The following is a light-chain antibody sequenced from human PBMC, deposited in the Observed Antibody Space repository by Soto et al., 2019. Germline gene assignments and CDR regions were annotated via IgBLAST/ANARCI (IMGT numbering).Light chain of an antibody. V-gene: IGLV2-11*01. J-gene: IGLJ3*02. CDR3: CSYAGTYTWV. CDR2: DVN. Sequence: QSALTQPRSVFGSPGQSVTISCIGTSSDVGGYNYVSWYQQHPGKAPKFMIYDVNKRPSGVPDRFSGSKSGSTASLTISGLQTDDEADYYCCSYAGTYTWVFGGGTKLTVL. CDR1: SSDVGGYNY.